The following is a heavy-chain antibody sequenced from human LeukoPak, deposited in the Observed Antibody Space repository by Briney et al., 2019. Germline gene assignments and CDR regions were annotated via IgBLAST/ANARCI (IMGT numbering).Heavy chain of an antibody. Sequence: ASVKVSCTVSGYTLTELSMHWVRQAPGKGLEWMGGFDPEDGETIYAQKFQGRVTMTEDTSTDTAYMELSSLRSEDTAVYYCATDDRMTYDFWSGRNRHIPEYCYYYGMDVWGQGTTVTVS. CDR1: GYTLTELS. J-gene: IGHJ6*02. CDR2: FDPEDGET. D-gene: IGHD3-3*01. V-gene: IGHV1-24*01. CDR3: ATDDRMTYDFWSGRNRHIPEYCYYYGMDV.